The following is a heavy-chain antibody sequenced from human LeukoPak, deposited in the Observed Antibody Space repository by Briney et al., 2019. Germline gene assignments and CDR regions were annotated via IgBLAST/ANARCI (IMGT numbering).Heavy chain of an antibody. J-gene: IGHJ4*02. CDR2: IKPDGSEK. CDR3: ARGEYFFDY. CDR1: GFRFSSYW. V-gene: IGHV3-7*04. Sequence: GGSLRLSCAASGFRFSSYWMTWVRQAPGRGLEWVATIKPDGSEKYYVDSVKGRFTVSRDNAKNSLYLQVNSLRVEDTAVYYCARGEYFFDYWGQGTLVTVSS.